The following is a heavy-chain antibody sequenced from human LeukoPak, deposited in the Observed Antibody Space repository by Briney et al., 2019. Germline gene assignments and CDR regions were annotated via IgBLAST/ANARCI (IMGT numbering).Heavy chain of an antibody. D-gene: IGHD5-24*01. CDR1: GYTFTGYY. Sequence: ASVKVSCKASGYTFTGYYMHWVRQAPGQGLEWMGWINPNSGGTNYAQKFQGRVTMTRDTSISTAYMELSRLRSDDTAVYYCARVLDGYNALWFDYWGQGTLVTVSS. J-gene: IGHJ4*02. CDR3: ARVLDGYNALWFDY. V-gene: IGHV1-2*02. CDR2: INPNSGGT.